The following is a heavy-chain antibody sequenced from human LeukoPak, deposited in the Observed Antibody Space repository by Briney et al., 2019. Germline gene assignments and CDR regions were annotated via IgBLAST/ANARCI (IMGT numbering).Heavy chain of an antibody. J-gene: IGHJ4*02. Sequence: GGSLRLSCAASGFTFSDYNMRWIRQAPGKGLEWVSSISRSGSTKYYADSVKGRFTISRDNAKNTLYLQMDSLRAEDTAVYYCARGGSGWSAFDYWGQGTLVTVSS. V-gene: IGHV3-11*04. CDR3: ARGGSGWSAFDY. CDR2: ISRSGSTK. CDR1: GFTFSDYN. D-gene: IGHD6-19*01.